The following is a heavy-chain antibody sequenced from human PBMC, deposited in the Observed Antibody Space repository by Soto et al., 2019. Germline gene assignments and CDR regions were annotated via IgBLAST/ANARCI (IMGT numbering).Heavy chain of an antibody. V-gene: IGHV3-23*01. Sequence: ESGGGLVQPGGSLRLSCEASGFTFRSYGISWVRQAPGKGLEWVSAISGGGSNTYYSDSVKGRFTISRDNSKNAAYLQMNSLRGDDTALYYCAKDRGVRAGLDYWGQGTLVTVSS. J-gene: IGHJ4*02. CDR2: ISGGGSNT. D-gene: IGHD2-8*01. CDR1: GFTFRSYG. CDR3: AKDRGVRAGLDY.